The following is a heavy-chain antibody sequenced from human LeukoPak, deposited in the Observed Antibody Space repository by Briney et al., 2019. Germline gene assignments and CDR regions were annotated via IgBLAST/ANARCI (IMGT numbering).Heavy chain of an antibody. CDR1: GGSISSYY. V-gene: IGHV4-59*08. CDR2: IYYSGST. Sequence: SETLSLTCTVSGGSISSYYWSWIRQPPGKGLEWIGYIYYSGSTNYNPSLKSRVTISVDPSKNPFSLKLSSVTAADTAVYYCARGELGYCSSTSCYSRAWFDPWGQGTLVTVSS. CDR3: ARGELGYCSSTSCYSRAWFDP. J-gene: IGHJ5*02. D-gene: IGHD2-2*01.